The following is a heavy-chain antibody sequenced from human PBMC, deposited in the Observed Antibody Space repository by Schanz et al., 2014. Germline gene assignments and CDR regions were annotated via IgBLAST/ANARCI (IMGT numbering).Heavy chain of an antibody. V-gene: IGHV3-23*04. J-gene: IGHJ6*02. D-gene: IGHD2-15*01. CDR2: ISGSGGST. CDR1: GFTFSSYS. Sequence: VQLVESGGGVVQPGRSLRLSCAASGFTFSSYSMNWVRQAPGKGLEWVSAISGSGGSTYYADSVKGRFTISRDNSENTLYLQMNSLSADDTAVFYCAKGMGYCSGGTCYDYYYYGLDVWGQGTTVTVSS. CDR3: AKGMGYCSGGTCYDYYYYGLDV.